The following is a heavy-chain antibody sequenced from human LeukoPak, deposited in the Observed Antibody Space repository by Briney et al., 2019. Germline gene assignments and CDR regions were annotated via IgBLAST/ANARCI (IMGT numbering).Heavy chain of an antibody. CDR3: ALESYYYDSSGSPGHFDY. V-gene: IGHV1-2*06. Sequence: ASVTVSCTASGYTFTGYYMHWVRQAPGQGLEWMGRINPNSGGTNYAQKFQGRVIMTRDTSISTAYMELSRLRSDDTAVYYCALESYYYDSSGSPGHFDYWGQGTLVTVSS. CDR1: GYTFTGYY. CDR2: INPNSGGT. J-gene: IGHJ4*02. D-gene: IGHD3-22*01.